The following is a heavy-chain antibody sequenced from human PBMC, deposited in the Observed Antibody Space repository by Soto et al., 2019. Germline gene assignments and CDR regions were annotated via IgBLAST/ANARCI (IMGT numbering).Heavy chain of an antibody. CDR1: GGSISSGGYY. J-gene: IGHJ5*02. D-gene: IGHD6-19*01. V-gene: IGHV4-31*03. Sequence: QVQLQESGPGLVKPSQTLSLTCTVSGGSISSGGYYWSWIRQHPGNGMEWIGYIYYSGSTYYNPSLKRRVTISVDTSKKQFSLKLSSVTGADTAVYYCTRSSVSGTGWFDPWGQGTLVTVSS. CDR3: TRSSVSGTGWFDP. CDR2: IYYSGST.